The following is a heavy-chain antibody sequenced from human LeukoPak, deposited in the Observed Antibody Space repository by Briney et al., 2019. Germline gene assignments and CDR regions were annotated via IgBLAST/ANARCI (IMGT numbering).Heavy chain of an antibody. CDR3: ARGLITYDSSGYSQSY. CDR1: GYTFTSYD. CDR2: MNPNSGNT. V-gene: IGHV1-8*01. Sequence: ASVKVSCKASGYTFTSYDINWVRQATGQGLEWMGWMNPNSGNTGYAQKFQGRVTMTRNTSISTAYMELSSLRSEDTAVYYCARGLITYDSSGYSQSYWGQGTLVTVSS. D-gene: IGHD3-22*01. J-gene: IGHJ4*02.